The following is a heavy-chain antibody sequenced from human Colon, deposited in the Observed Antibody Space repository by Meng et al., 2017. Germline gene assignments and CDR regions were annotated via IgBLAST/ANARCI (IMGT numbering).Heavy chain of an antibody. CDR3: ARVGCSGGSCYSERYYFDY. J-gene: IGHJ4*02. D-gene: IGHD2-15*01. CDR2: ISSSGSTI. Sequence: GSLKISCAASGFTFSSYEMNWVRQAPGKGLEWVSYISSSGSTIYYADSVKGRFTISRDNAKNSMYLQMNSLRAEDTAVYYCARVGCSGGSCYSERYYFDYWGQGTLVTVSS. V-gene: IGHV3-48*03. CDR1: GFTFSSYE.